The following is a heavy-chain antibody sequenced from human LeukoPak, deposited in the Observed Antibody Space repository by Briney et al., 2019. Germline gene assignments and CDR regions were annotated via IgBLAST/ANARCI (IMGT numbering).Heavy chain of an antibody. Sequence: PGGSLRLSCAASGFTFSSYGMHWVRQAPGKGLEWVAFIQYDGSNKYYADSVKGRFTISRNNSKNTLYLQMNSLRAEDTAVYYCAKDLGVVVAATPTFDYWGQGTLVTVSS. D-gene: IGHD2-15*01. CDR1: GFTFSSYG. J-gene: IGHJ4*02. V-gene: IGHV3-30*02. CDR3: AKDLGVVVAATPTFDY. CDR2: IQYDGSNK.